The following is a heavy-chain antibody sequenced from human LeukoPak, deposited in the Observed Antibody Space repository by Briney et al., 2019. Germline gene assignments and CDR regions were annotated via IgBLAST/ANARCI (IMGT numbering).Heavy chain of an antibody. CDR1: GFTFNSYA. V-gene: IGHV3-23*01. J-gene: IGHJ4*02. D-gene: IGHD2-15*01. CDR2: ITSGGTT. CDR3: ANHRPTPYSISCYDY. Sequence: GGSLRLSCAASGFTFNSYAMSWVRQAPGKGLEWVSTITSGGTTYHADSMKGRFTISRDISKNTLYLQMNSLRADDTAVYFCANHRPTPYSISCYDYWGPGTLVTVSS.